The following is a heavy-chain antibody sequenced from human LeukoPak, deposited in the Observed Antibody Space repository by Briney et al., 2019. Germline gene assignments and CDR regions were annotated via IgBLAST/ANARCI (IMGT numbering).Heavy chain of an antibody. CDR2: ISYDGSNK. CDR1: GFTFSSYA. J-gene: IGHJ3*02. Sequence: TGGSLRLSCAASGFTFSSYAMHWVRQAPGKGLAWVAVISYDGSNKYYADSVKGRFTISRDNSKNRLYLQMNSLRAEDTAVYYCARVTATYYDFWSGWGAFNIWGQGTMVTVSS. V-gene: IGHV3-30-3*01. D-gene: IGHD3-3*01. CDR3: ARVTATYYDFWSGWGAFNI.